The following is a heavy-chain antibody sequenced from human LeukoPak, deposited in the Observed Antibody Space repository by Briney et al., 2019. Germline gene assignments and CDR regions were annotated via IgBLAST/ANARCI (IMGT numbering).Heavy chain of an antibody. CDR1: GFTFSSYG. D-gene: IGHD6-19*01. J-gene: IGHJ4*02. V-gene: IGHV3-30*02. CDR2: IRYDGSNK. Sequence: PGGSLRLSCAASGFTFSSYGMHWVRQAPGKGLEWVAFIRYDGSNKYYADSVKGRFTISRDNSKNTLYLQVNSLRAEDTAVYYCAKDWSNSGWYFDYWGQGTLVTVPS. CDR3: AKDWSNSGWYFDY.